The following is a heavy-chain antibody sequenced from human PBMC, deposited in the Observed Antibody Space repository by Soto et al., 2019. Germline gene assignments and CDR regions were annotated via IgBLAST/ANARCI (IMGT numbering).Heavy chain of an antibody. CDR1: GYTFTSYG. J-gene: IGHJ5*02. V-gene: IGHV1-18*01. D-gene: IGHD6-13*01. CDR2: INTYNGNT. Sequence: QVQLVQSGAEVKKPGASVKVSGKASGYTFTSYGITWVRQAPGQGLEWMGWINTYNGNTNYAQKLQGRVTMTTDTSTSTAYMELRSLRSDDTAVYYCAREPAAGDWFDPWGQGTLVTVSS. CDR3: AREPAAGDWFDP.